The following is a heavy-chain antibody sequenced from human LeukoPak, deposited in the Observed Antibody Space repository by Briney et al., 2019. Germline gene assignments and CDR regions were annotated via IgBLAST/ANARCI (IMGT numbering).Heavy chain of an antibody. V-gene: IGHV3-11*01. J-gene: IGHJ4*02. CDR1: GFTFSDYG. D-gene: IGHD6-13*01. Sequence: GRSLRLSCAASGFTFSDYGMHWVRQAPGKGLEWVSYISSSGSTIYYADSVKGRFTISRDNAKNSLYLQMNSLRAEDTAVYYCARPGGEQQLVLVYWGQGTLVTVSS. CDR2: ISSSGSTI. CDR3: ARPGGEQQLVLVY.